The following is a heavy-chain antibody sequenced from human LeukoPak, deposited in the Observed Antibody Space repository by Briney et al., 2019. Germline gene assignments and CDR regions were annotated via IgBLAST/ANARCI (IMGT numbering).Heavy chain of an antibody. J-gene: IGHJ4*02. CDR1: GGSFSGYY. D-gene: IGHD2-15*01. V-gene: IGHV4-34*01. Sequence: PSETLSLTCAVYGGSFSGYYWSWIRQPPGKGLEWIGEINHSGGTNYNPSLKSRVTISVDTSKNQFSLKLSSVTAADTAVYYCARQASVVAAPYWGQGTLVTVSS. CDR3: ARQASVVAAPY. CDR2: INHSGGT.